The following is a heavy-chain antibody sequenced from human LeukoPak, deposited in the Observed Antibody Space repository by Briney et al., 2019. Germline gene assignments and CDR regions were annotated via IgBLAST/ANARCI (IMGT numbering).Heavy chain of an antibody. CDR2: ISTNGDST. D-gene: IGHD2-2*01. J-gene: IGHJ4*02. CDR3: ARWGSTSCYDY. CDR1: GFTFSTYA. Sequence: HPGGSLGLSCAASGFTFSTYAMHWVRQAPGKGREYVSAISTNGDSTYYADSVKGRFTISRDNSKNTLFLQMGSLRADDMAVYYCARWGSTSCYDYWGQGTLVTVSS. V-gene: IGHV3-64*02.